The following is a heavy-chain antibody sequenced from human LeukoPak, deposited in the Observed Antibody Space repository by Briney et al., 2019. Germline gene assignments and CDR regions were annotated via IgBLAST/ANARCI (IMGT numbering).Heavy chain of an antibody. J-gene: IGHJ6*02. Sequence: ASVKVSCKASGYTFTSYFMHWVQQAPGQGLEWMGIINPSGGSTSYAQKFQGRVTMTRDTSTSTVYMELSSLRSEDTAVYYCARDPAPGSSSSPAVGATAYYYYGMDVWGQGTTVTVSS. CDR3: ARDPAPGSSSSPAVGATAYYYYGMDV. D-gene: IGHD1-26*01. CDR2: INPSGGST. V-gene: IGHV1-46*01. CDR1: GYTFTSYF.